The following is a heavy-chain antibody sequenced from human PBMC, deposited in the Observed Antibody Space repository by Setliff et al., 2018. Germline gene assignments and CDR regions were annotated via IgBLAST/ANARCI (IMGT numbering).Heavy chain of an antibody. Sequence: SETLSLTCTVSGGSISNYYWSWIRQPAGKGLEWIGSIYYSGSTYYNPSLKSRVTISVDTSKNQFSLKLSSVTAADTAVYYCARDRVTTLENYYYYYGMDVWGQGTTVTVSS. CDR3: ARDRVTTLENYYYYYGMDV. CDR1: GGSISNYY. CDR2: IYYSGST. J-gene: IGHJ6*02. D-gene: IGHD4-17*01. V-gene: IGHV4-4*07.